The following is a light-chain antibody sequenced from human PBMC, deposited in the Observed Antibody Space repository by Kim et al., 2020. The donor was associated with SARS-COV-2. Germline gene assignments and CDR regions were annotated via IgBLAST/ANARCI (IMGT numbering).Light chain of an antibody. CDR2: EVS. V-gene: IGLV2-8*01. J-gene: IGLJ1*01. Sequence: GQSVSNSGTGTSSDVGVYNYVSLYQQHPGNAPKRMSYEVSKRPSGVPDRFSGSKSGNTASLTVSGLQAEDEADYYCSSYAGSNNYVFGTGTKVTVL. CDR1: SSDVGVYNY. CDR3: SSYAGSNNYV.